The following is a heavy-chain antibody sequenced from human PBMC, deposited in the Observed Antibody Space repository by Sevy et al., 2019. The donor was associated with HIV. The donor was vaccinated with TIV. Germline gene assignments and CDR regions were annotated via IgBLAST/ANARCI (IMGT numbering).Heavy chain of an antibody. J-gene: IGHJ4*02. CDR3: ARGYCGGDCYLLH. V-gene: IGHV3-53*01. Sequence: GGSLRLSCAASVFTVSSNYMSWVRQAPGKGLEWVSVIYSGGSTYYADSVKGRFTISRDNSKNTLYLQMNSLRAEDTAVYYCARGYCGGDCYLLHWGQGTLVTVSS. CDR1: VFTVSSNY. D-gene: IGHD2-21*01. CDR2: IYSGGST.